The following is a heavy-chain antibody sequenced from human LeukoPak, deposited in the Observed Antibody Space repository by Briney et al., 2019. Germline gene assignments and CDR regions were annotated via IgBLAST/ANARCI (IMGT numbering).Heavy chain of an antibody. V-gene: IGHV1-69*05. CDR3: ARDSISEGTNSGFDY. D-gene: IGHD3-3*02. J-gene: IGHJ4*02. CDR1: GGTFSSYA. Sequence: GAVVKVSCKASGGTFSSYAISWVRQAPGQGLEWMGRIIPIFGTANYAQKFQGRVTITTDESTSTAYMELSSLRSEHTAVYYCARDSISEGTNSGFDYWGQGTLVTVSS. CDR2: IIPIFGTA.